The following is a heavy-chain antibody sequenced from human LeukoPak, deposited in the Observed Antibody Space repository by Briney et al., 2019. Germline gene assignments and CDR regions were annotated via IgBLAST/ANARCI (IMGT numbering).Heavy chain of an antibody. J-gene: IGHJ4*02. CDR2: ISAYNGNT. Sequence: ASVKVSCKASGYTFTSYGISWVRQAPGQGLEWVGWISAYNGNTNYAQKLQGRVTMTTDTSTSTAYMELRSLRSDDTAVYYCARGGLSRDIVVALPRDYWGQGTLVTVSS. V-gene: IGHV1-18*01. D-gene: IGHD2-2*01. CDR1: GYTFTSYG. CDR3: ARGGLSRDIVVALPRDY.